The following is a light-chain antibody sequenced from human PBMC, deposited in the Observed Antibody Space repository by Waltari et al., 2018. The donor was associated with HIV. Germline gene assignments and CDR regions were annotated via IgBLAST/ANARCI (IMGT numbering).Light chain of an antibody. J-gene: IGLJ3*02. CDR2: RND. CDR3: GSWDDKLSHWV. Sequence: QPVLTQPPSASRSPGQRVLMSSSGTNSNIGTNFFSWFQQVPGGAPKLVIYRNDQRPSGVPARISAAKSGTSASLAITGLQSDDEAVYYCGSWDDKLSHWVFGGGTKLTV. V-gene: IGLV1-47*01. CDR1: NSNIGTNF.